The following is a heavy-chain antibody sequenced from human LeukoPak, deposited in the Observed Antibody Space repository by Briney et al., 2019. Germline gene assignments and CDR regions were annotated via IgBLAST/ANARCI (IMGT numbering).Heavy chain of an antibody. CDR2: IWSDETST. Sequence: GRSLRLSCAASGFTFSNYGMHWVRQAPGKELEWVAGIWSDETSTYSGDPVKGRFTISRDNSKNTLYLQMNSLRAEDTAVYYCASARDGYNHGLHYWGQGTLVTVSS. D-gene: IGHD5-24*01. J-gene: IGHJ4*02. CDR3: ASARDGYNHGLHY. V-gene: IGHV3-33*01. CDR1: GFTFSNYG.